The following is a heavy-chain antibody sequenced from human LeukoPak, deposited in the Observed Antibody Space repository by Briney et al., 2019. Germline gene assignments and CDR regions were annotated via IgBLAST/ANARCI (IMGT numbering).Heavy chain of an antibody. J-gene: IGHJ5*02. CDR2: IYYSGST. Sequence: SETLSLTCTVSGGSISSYYWSWIRQPPGKGLEWIGYIYYSGSTNYNPSLKSRVTISVDTSKNQFSLKLSSVTAADTAVYYCARISITMVRGVRGYWFDPWGQGTLVTVSS. V-gene: IGHV4-59*01. CDR1: GGSISSYY. CDR3: ARISITMVRGVRGYWFDP. D-gene: IGHD3-10*01.